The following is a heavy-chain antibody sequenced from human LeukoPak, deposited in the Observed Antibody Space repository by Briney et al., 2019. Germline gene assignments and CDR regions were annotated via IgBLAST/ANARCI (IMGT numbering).Heavy chain of an antibody. Sequence: GGSLRLSCAASGFTFSSYSMNWVRQAPGKGLEWVSSISSSSSYIYYADSVKGRLTIPRDNAKNSLYLQMNSLRAEDTAVYYCARVGSSEVDWGQGTLVTVSS. D-gene: IGHD2-2*01. CDR3: ARVGSSEVD. J-gene: IGHJ4*02. CDR1: GFTFSSYS. V-gene: IGHV3-21*01. CDR2: ISSSSSYI.